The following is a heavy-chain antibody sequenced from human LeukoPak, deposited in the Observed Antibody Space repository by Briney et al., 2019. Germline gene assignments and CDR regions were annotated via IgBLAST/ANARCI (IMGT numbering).Heavy chain of an antibody. Sequence: GGSLRLSCAASGFTFSSYSMNWVRQAPGKGLEWVSSISSSSSYIYYADSVKGRFTISRDNAKNSLYLQMNSMRAEDTAVYYCARSGIAAAGQYYYYYGMDVWGQGTTVTVSS. J-gene: IGHJ6*02. CDR3: ARSGIAAAGQYYYYYGMDV. V-gene: IGHV3-21*01. D-gene: IGHD6-13*01. CDR2: ISSSSSYI. CDR1: GFTFSSYS.